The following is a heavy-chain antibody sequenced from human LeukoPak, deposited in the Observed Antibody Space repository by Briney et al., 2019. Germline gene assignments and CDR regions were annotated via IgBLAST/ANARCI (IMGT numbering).Heavy chain of an antibody. Sequence: GGSLRLSCAASGFTFSSYSMNWVRQAPGKGLEWVSYISSSSSTIYYADSVKGRFTHSRDNAKNSLYLQMNSLRAEDTAVYYCAREGGSNYYYYMDVWGKGTTVTVSS. CDR1: GFTFSSYS. J-gene: IGHJ6*03. D-gene: IGHD3-16*01. CDR3: AREGGSNYYYYMDV. CDR2: ISSSSSTI. V-gene: IGHV3-48*01.